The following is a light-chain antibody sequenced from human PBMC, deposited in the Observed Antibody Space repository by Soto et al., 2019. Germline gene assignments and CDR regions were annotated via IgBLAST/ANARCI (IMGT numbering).Light chain of an antibody. CDR1: QSISSW. J-gene: IGKJ1*01. CDR2: DAS. CDR3: QQYGT. V-gene: IGKV1-5*01. Sequence: DIQMTQSPSTLSASVGDRVTITCRASQSISSWLAWYQQKPGKAPKLLIYDASSLESGVPSRFSGSGSGTEFTLTISSLHPDDFATYCCQQYGTFGQGTKVEIK.